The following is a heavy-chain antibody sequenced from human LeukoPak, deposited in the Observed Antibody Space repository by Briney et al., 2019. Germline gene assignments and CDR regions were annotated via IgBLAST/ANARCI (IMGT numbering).Heavy chain of an antibody. Sequence: SETLSLTCTVSGGSISSHYWSWIRQPPGKRLEWIGYIYYSGSTNYNPSLKSRVTISVDTSKNQFSLKLSSVTAADTAVYYCARGHCSSTSCSRNWFDPWGQGTLVTVSS. CDR2: IYYSGST. D-gene: IGHD2-2*01. CDR3: ARGHCSSTSCSRNWFDP. V-gene: IGHV4-59*11. CDR1: GGSISSHY. J-gene: IGHJ5*02.